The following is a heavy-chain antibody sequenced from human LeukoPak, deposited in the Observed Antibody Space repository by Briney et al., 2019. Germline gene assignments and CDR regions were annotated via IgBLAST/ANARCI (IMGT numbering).Heavy chain of an antibody. CDR3: ARGSNSWNRVAWFDP. Sequence: GGSLRLSCVTSGFRFSDYYMMWIRQAPGKGPEWVAHISSSAATTLYADSVKGRFTVSRDNAKNSLYLEMTSLRAEDTAVYYCARGSNSWNRVAWFDPWGQGTLVTVSS. V-gene: IGHV3-11*04. J-gene: IGHJ5*02. CDR1: GFRFSDYY. CDR2: ISSSAATT. D-gene: IGHD1-20*01.